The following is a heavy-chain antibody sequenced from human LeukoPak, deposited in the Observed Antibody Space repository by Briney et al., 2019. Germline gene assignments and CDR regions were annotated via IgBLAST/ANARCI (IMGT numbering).Heavy chain of an antibody. CDR2: IKQDGSEK. J-gene: IGHJ4*02. CDR3: GRLRGYSYGYIVDY. V-gene: IGHV3-7*01. Sequence: GGSLRLSCAASGFTFSSYWMSWVRQAPGKGLEWVANIKQDGSEKYYVDSVKGRFTISRDNAKNSLYLQMNSLRAEDTAVYYCGRLRGYSYGYIVDYWGQGTLVTVSS. CDR1: GFTFSSYW. D-gene: IGHD5-18*01.